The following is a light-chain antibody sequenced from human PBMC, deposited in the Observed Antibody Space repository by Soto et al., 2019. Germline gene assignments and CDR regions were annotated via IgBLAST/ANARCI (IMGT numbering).Light chain of an antibody. CDR3: QPLNSYPIT. CDR2: KAS. V-gene: IGKV1-5*03. Sequence: DIHLTQSPSSLATSVGHICTSTCRASQTISSWLAWYQQKPGKAPKLLIYKASTLKSGVTSRFRGSGSGTEFTITISSLQPDDFANYYCQPLNSYPITFGQGTRLDIK. CDR1: QTISSW. J-gene: IGKJ5*01.